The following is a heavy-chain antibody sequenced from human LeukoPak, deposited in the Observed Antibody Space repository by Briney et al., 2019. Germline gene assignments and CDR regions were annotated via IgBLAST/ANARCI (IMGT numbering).Heavy chain of an antibody. V-gene: IGHV3-30-3*01. D-gene: IGHD3-10*01. Sequence: GGSLRLSCAASGFTFSSYPMHGVRQAPGKGLEWVAVISYDGSNKYYADSVKGRFTISRDNSKNTLYLQMNSLRAEDTAVYYCARDEGGVRGDNYYFDYWGQGTLVTVSS. CDR3: ARDEGGVRGDNYYFDY. CDR2: ISYDGSNK. J-gene: IGHJ4*02. CDR1: GFTFSSYP.